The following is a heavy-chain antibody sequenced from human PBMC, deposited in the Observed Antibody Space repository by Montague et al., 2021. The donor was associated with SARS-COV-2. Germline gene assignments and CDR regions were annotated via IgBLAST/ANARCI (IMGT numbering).Heavy chain of an antibody. V-gene: IGHV4-34*01. D-gene: IGHD3-10*01. CDR3: ARLGDGVVPSPILGVGPYYSYYYMDV. Sequence: SETLSLTCAVHGGFFSTYSWNWIRQPPGKGLEWIGEIHHGGSTNYNPPLKSRVTISADTSKNQFSLKLTSVAAADTAVYYCARLGDGVVPSPILGVGPYYSYYYMDVWGKGTTVTVSS. CDR2: IHHGGST. CDR1: GGFFSTYS. J-gene: IGHJ6*03.